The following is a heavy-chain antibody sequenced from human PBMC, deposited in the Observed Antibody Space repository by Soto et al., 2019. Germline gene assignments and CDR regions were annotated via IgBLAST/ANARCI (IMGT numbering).Heavy chain of an antibody. J-gene: IGHJ5*02. CDR2: IYYSGDT. CDR3: AKDVSSRRWFDP. Sequence: SETLSLTCTVSGGSISSGDYYWSWILQPPGKGLEWIASIYYSGDTYYNPSLKSRVTMSADTSKNKISLKMTSVTAADTVVYFCAKDVSSRRWFDPWGQGVRVTVSS. D-gene: IGHD3-16*01. V-gene: IGHV4-39*07. CDR1: GGSISSGDYY.